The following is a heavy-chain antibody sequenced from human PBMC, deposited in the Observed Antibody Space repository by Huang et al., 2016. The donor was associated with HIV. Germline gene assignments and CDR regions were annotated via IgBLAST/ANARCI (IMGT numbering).Heavy chain of an antibody. CDR3: ARGAGKYYYYGMDV. V-gene: IGHV1-69*01. D-gene: IGHD3-10*01. CDR1: GGTFSSYA. CDR2: IITIVGTA. Sequence: QVHLVQSGAEVKKPGSSVKVSCKASGGTFSSYAISWVRQAPGQGLEWMGGIITIVGTANSAQNFQGRVTITADESTSTAYMELSSLRSEDTAGYYCARGAGKYYYYGMDVWGQGTTVTVSS. J-gene: IGHJ6*02.